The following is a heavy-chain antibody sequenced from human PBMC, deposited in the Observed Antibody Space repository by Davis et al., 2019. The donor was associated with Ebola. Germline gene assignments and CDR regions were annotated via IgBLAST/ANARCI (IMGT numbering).Heavy chain of an antibody. V-gene: IGHV3-11*01. J-gene: IGHJ5*02. D-gene: IGHD3-10*01. Sequence: GGSLRLSCAASGFVFSDSYMSWIRQAPGKGLEWVSYISSDGNTIYYADSMKGRFTISRDNAKNSLYLQMNSLRVEDTAVYYCARVSLWFGESWGQGTLVTVSS. CDR2: ISSDGNTI. CDR3: ARVSLWFGES. CDR1: GFVFSDSY.